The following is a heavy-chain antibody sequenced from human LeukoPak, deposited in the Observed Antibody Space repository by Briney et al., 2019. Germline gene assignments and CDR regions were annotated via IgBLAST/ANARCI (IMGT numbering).Heavy chain of an antibody. D-gene: IGHD3-10*01. CDR3: ARAQGLLWFGEFPDDAFDI. CDR2: IYYSGST. J-gene: IGHJ3*02. Sequence: PSETLSLTCTVSGGSISSYYWSWIRQPPGKGLEWIGYIYYSGSTNYNPSLKSRVTMSVDTSKNQFSLKLSSVTAADTAVYYCARAQGLLWFGEFPDDAFDIWGQGTMVTVSS. CDR1: GGSISSYY. V-gene: IGHV4-59*12.